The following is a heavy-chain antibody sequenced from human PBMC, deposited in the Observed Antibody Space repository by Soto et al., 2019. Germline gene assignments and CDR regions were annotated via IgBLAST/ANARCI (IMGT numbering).Heavy chain of an antibody. D-gene: IGHD2-15*01. J-gene: IGHJ4*02. V-gene: IGHV3-30*02. CDR1: GFTFSSYG. Sequence: PGGSLRLSCAASGFTFSSYGMNWVRQAPGKGLEWVAFIWFDESNKYYADSVKGRFTISRDNSKNTLYLQMSSLRAEDTAVYYCAIFDLNGGKLDSWGQGTLVTVSS. CDR2: IWFDESNK. CDR3: AIFDLNGGKLDS.